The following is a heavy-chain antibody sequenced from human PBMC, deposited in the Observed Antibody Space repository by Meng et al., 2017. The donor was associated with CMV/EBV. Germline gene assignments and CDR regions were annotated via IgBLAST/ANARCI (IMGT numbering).Heavy chain of an antibody. CDR3: ARVRTVTTPYYYYYYGMDV. Sequence: GSLRLSCAVYGGSFSGYYWSWIRQPPGKGLEWIGEINHSGSTNYNPSLKSRVTISVDTSKNQFSLKLSSVTAADTAVYYCARVRTVTTPYYYYYYGMDVWGQGTTVTVSS. CDR1: GGSFSGYY. D-gene: IGHD4-17*01. V-gene: IGHV4-34*01. CDR2: INHSGST. J-gene: IGHJ6*02.